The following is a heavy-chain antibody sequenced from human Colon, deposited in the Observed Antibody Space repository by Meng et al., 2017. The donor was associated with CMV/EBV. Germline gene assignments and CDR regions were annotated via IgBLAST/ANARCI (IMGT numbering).Heavy chain of an antibody. V-gene: IGHV3-66*02. Sequence: CAASGMTAGSHYVSWVRQAPGKGLEWVSVIHGGGGTYYADSVKGRFTISRDNSKNTLYLQMDSLRPEDTAVYYCAYEGPYSGNYVDYWGQGALVTVSS. CDR2: IHGGGGT. CDR3: AYEGPYSGNYVDY. J-gene: IGHJ4*02. CDR1: GMTAGSHY. D-gene: IGHD1-26*01.